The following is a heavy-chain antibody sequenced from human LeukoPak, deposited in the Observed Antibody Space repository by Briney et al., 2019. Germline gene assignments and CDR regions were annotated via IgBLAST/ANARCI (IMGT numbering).Heavy chain of an antibody. CDR1: GITFSYYR. V-gene: IGHV3-21*05. Sequence: PGGSLRLSSAASGITFSYYRMNWVRQAPGKGLEWVSYISSSSSYIYYAESVKGRFTISRDNAKNSLYLQMNSLRAEDTAVYYCAKDIRWISYDSSGLDCWGQGTLVTVSS. D-gene: IGHD3-22*01. CDR2: ISSSSSYI. J-gene: IGHJ4*02. CDR3: AKDIRWISYDSSGLDC.